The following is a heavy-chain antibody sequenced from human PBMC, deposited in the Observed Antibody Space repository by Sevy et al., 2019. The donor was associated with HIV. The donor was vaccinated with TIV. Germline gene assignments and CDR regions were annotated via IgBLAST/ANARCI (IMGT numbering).Heavy chain of an antibody. V-gene: IGHV3-23*01. CDR2: LSFGCGRI. CDR1: GFNFNIYS. D-gene: IGHD2-8*01. J-gene: IGHJ4*02. Sequence: GGSLRLSCVASGFNFNIYSMSWVRQAPGKRLEWVSTLSFGCGRINHADSVQGRFTMCRDDSKKTVYLEMNSLRPEDTAVYYCAREGCTKPHDYWGQGTLVTVSS. CDR3: AREGCTKPHDY.